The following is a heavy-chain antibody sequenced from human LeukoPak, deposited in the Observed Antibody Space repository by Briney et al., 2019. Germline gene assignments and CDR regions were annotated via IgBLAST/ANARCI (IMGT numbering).Heavy chain of an antibody. D-gene: IGHD5-18*01. CDR1: GFTFDDYA. CDR2: ISWNSGSI. V-gene: IGHV3-9*03. CDR3: AKDLRRGYSYGPDAFDI. J-gene: IGHJ3*02. Sequence: GRSLRLSCAASGFTFDDYAMHWVRQAPGKGLGWVSGISWNSGSIGYADSVKGRFTISRDNAKNSLYLQMNSLRAEDMALYYCAKDLRRGYSYGPDAFDIWGQGTMVTVSS.